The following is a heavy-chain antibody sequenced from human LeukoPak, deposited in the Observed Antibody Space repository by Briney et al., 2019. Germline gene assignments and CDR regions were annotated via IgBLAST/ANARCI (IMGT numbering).Heavy chain of an antibody. D-gene: IGHD2-15*01. J-gene: IGHJ5*02. V-gene: IGHV3-21*01. CDR1: GFTFGSYS. CDR3: AREARGCSGGSCYAIKFDP. Sequence: GGSLRLSCAASGFTFGSYSMNWVRQAPGKGLEWVSSISSSSSYIYYADSVKGRFTISRDNAKNSLYLQMNSLRAEDTAVYYCAREARGCSGGSCYAIKFDPWGQGTLVTVSS. CDR2: ISSSSSYI.